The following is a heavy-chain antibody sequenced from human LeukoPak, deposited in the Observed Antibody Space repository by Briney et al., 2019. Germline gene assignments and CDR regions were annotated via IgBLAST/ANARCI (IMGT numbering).Heavy chain of an antibody. J-gene: IGHJ3*02. D-gene: IGHD2-15*01. CDR3: ARTGSRAFDI. CDR2: ISSGGSTI. Sequence: GGSLRLSCAASGFTFSSCSMSWIRQAPGKGLEWVSYISSGGSTIYYADSVKGRFTISRDNAKNSLYLQMNSLRAEDTAVYYCARTGSRAFDIWGQGTMVTVSS. CDR1: GFTFSSCS. V-gene: IGHV3-48*04.